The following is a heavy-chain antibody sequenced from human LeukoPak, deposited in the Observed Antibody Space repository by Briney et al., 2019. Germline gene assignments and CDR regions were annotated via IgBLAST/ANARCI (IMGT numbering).Heavy chain of an antibody. CDR2: IYTSGST. J-gene: IGHJ6*03. CDR3: AGVKGSGSSYYYYYYYMDV. D-gene: IGHD3-3*01. CDR1: GGSISSYY. V-gene: IGHV4-4*07. Sequence: SETLSLTFTVSGGSISSYYWSWIRQPAGKGLEWIGRIYTSGSTNYNPSLKSRVTMSVDTSKNQFSLKLSSVTAADTAVYYCAGVKGSGSSYYYYYYYMDVWGKGTTVTVSS.